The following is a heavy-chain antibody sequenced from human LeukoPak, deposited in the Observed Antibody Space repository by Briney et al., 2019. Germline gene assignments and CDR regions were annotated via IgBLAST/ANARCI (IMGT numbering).Heavy chain of an antibody. J-gene: IGHJ4*02. CDR3: DCPNCSSTSCRRYFDY. D-gene: IGHD2-2*01. V-gene: IGHV3-30*02. CDR2: IRYDGSNK. Sequence: GGSLRLSCAASGFTFSSYGMHWVRQAPGKGLEWVAFIRYDGSNKYYADSVKGRFTISRDNSKNTLYLQMNSLRAEDTAVYYSDCPNCSSTSCRRYFDYWGQGTLVTVSS. CDR1: GFTFSSYG.